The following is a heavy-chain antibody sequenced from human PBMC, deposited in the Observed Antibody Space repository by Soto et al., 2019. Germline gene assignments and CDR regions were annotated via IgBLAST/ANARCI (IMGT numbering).Heavy chain of an antibody. CDR1: GFTSSSYA. CDR3: ASEWRHDGLDY. Sequence: GGSLRLSCAASGFTSSSYAMHWVRQARGKGLEWVAVISYEGSNKYYADSVKGRFIISRDNSKSTLYLQMNSLRAEDTAVYYCASEWRHDGLDYWGQGTLVTVSS. CDR2: ISYEGSNK. D-gene: IGHD5-18*01. V-gene: IGHV3-30-3*01. J-gene: IGHJ4*02.